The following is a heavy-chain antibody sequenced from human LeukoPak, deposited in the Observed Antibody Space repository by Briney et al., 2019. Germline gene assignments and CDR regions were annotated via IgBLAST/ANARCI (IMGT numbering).Heavy chain of an antibody. CDR1: GGSISSYY. V-gene: IGHV4-4*07. CDR3: ARDRYYDSSGTLDY. D-gene: IGHD3-22*01. J-gene: IGHJ4*02. Sequence: PSETLSLTCTVSGGSISSYYWSWIRQPAGKGLEWIGRIYTSGSTNYNPSLKSRVTMSVDTSKNQFSLKLSSVTAADTAVYYCARDRYYDSSGTLDYWGQGTLVTVSS. CDR2: IYTSGST.